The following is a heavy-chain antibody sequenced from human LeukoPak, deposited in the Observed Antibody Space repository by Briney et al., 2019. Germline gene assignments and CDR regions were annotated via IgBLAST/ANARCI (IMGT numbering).Heavy chain of an antibody. CDR3: AREVGYYDILTGYYLAYYYYGMDV. CDR1: GFTFSSYG. D-gene: IGHD3-9*01. V-gene: IGHV3-33*01. Sequence: PGGSLRLSCAASGFTFSSYGMHWVRQAPGKGLEWVAVIWYDGSNKYYADSVKGRFTISRDNSKNTLYLQMNSLRAEDTAVYYCAREVGYYDILTGYYLAYYYYGMDVWGQGTTVTVSS. CDR2: IWYDGSNK. J-gene: IGHJ6*02.